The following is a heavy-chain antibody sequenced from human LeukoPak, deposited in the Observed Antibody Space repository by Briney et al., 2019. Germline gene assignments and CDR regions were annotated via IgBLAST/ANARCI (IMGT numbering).Heavy chain of an antibody. Sequence: SETLSLTCTVSGGSIFSYYFNWIRQPPGKGLEWIGYINSNGITSYNPSLRSRSTISIATSKNKFSLRLTSVTAADTATYYCARRAYYDSSGYYPASGYFDLWGRGTLVTVSS. V-gene: IGHV4-4*09. D-gene: IGHD3-22*01. CDR3: ARRAYYDSSGYYPASGYFDL. CDR2: INSNGIT. CDR1: GGSIFSYY. J-gene: IGHJ2*01.